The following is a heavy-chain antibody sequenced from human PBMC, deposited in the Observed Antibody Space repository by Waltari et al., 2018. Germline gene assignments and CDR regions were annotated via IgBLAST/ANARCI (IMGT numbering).Heavy chain of an antibody. CDR3: ARDHLGIRAFDI. D-gene: IGHD7-27*01. Sequence: EVQLVESGGGLVKPGGSLRLSCAASGFTFSSYSMNWVRQAPGKGLEWVSSISSSSSYIYYADSVKGRFTISRDNAKNSLYLQMNSLRAEDTAVYYCARDHLGIRAFDIWGQGTMVTVSS. J-gene: IGHJ3*02. CDR2: ISSSSSYI. V-gene: IGHV3-21*01. CDR1: GFTFSSYS.